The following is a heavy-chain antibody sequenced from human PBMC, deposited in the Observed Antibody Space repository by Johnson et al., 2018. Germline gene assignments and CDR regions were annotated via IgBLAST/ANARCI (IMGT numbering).Heavy chain of an antibody. J-gene: IGHJ3*02. CDR1: GGSISTYY. D-gene: IGHD6-13*01. Sequence: QVQLQESGPGLVKPSETLSLTCTVSGGSISTYYWTWIRQPPGKGLEWIGYIYYSGSTNYNPSLKIRVTISVDTSKNQCSLKVTSVTAAATAGYDCAGGRYSRDAFDIWGQGTMVTVSS. CDR2: IYYSGST. V-gene: IGHV4-59*01. CDR3: AGGRYSRDAFDI.